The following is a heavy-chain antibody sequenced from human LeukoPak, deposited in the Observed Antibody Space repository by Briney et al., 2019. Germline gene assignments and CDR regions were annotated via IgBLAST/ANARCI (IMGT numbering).Heavy chain of an antibody. D-gene: IGHD5-18*01. CDR2: IYHSGST. V-gene: IGHV4-4*02. J-gene: IGHJ4*02. CDR3: ARGRYSYGPHYFDY. Sequence: PSETLSLTCAVSGGSISSSNWWSWVRQPPGKGLEWIGEIYHSGSTNYNPSLKSRVTISVDKSKNQFSLKLSSVTAADTAVYYCARGRYSYGPHYFDYWGQETLVTVSS. CDR1: GGSISSSNW.